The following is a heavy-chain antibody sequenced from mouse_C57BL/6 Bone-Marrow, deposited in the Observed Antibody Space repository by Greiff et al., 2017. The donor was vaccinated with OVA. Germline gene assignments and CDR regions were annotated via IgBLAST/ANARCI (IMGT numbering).Heavy chain of an antibody. Sequence: VMLVESGPGLVAPSQSLSITCTVSGFSLTSYALSWVSPPPGKGLEWLGVIWTGRGTNYNSALKSRLSISKDNSKSQVFLKMNSLQTDDTARYYCARTGYYGSSYGYFDVWGTGTTVTVSS. CDR1: GFSLTSYA. CDR3: ARTGYYGSSYGYFDV. D-gene: IGHD1-1*01. J-gene: IGHJ1*03. V-gene: IGHV2-9-1*01. CDR2: IWTGRGT.